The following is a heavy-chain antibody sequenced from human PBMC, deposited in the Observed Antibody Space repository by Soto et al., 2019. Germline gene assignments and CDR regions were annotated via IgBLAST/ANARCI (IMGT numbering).Heavy chain of an antibody. J-gene: IGHJ6*02. Sequence: PGESLKISCKDSGYSFTNYWISWVRQMPGKGLEWMGRIDPSDSYTNYSPSFQGHVTISADKSISTAYLQWSSLKASDTAMYYCARRESSSDHYGMDVWGQGTTVTVSS. CDR3: ARRESSSDHYGMDV. CDR2: IDPSDSYT. V-gene: IGHV5-10-1*01. CDR1: GYSFTNYW. D-gene: IGHD3-16*01.